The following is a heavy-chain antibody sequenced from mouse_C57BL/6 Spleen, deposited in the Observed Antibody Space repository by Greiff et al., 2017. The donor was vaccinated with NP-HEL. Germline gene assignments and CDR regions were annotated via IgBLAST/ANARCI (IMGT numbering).Heavy chain of an antibody. J-gene: IGHJ1*03. V-gene: IGHV1-55*01. Sequence: VQLQQPGAELVKPGASVKMSCKASGYTFTSYWITWVKQRPGQGLEWIGDIYPGSGSTNYNEKFKSKATLTVDTSSSTAYMQLSSLTSEDSAVYYCARRGSTMIKTWYFDVWGTGTPVTVSS. CDR1: GYTFTSYW. CDR3: ARRGSTMIKTWYFDV. D-gene: IGHD2-4*01. CDR2: IYPGSGST.